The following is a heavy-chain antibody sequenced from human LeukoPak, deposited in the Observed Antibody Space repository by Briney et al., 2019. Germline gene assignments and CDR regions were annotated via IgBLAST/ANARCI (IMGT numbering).Heavy chain of an antibody. CDR2: ISGGSSSI. CDR3: AMPGIAAAGTKVDYYYYMDV. D-gene: IGHD6-13*01. Sequence: GGSLRLSCAASGFTFSGYKMNWVRQAPGKGLEWVSYISGGSSSIYYADSVKGRFTISRDNARNSLYLQMNSLRAEDTAVYYCAMPGIAAAGTKVDYYYYMDVWGKGTTVTISS. CDR1: GFTFSGYK. V-gene: IGHV3-48*01. J-gene: IGHJ6*03.